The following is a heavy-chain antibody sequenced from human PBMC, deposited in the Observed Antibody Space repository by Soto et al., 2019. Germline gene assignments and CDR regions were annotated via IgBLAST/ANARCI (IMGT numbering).Heavy chain of an antibody. CDR1: GFTFSSYG. D-gene: IGHD1-26*01. CDR2: IWYDGSDK. Sequence: GGSLRLSCAASGFTFSSYGMHWVRQAPGKGLEWVAVIWYDGSDKYYADSVKGRFTISRDNSKNTLYLQMNSLRAEDTAVYYCAKDQDGSYYYYGMDVWGQGTTVTVSS. J-gene: IGHJ6*02. CDR3: AKDQDGSYYYYGMDV. V-gene: IGHV3-33*06.